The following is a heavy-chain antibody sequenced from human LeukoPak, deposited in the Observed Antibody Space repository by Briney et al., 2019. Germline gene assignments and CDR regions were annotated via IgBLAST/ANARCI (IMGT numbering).Heavy chain of an antibody. CDR1: GYTFTGYY. D-gene: IGHD5-18*01. CDR2: INPNSGGT. Sequence: ASVKVSCKASGYTFTGYYMHWVRQAPGQGPEWMGWINPNSGGTNYAQKFQGRVTMTRDTSISTAYMELSRLRSDDTAVYYCARALGYSYGYGLDYWGQGTLVTVSS. CDR3: ARALGYSYGYGLDY. V-gene: IGHV1-2*02. J-gene: IGHJ4*02.